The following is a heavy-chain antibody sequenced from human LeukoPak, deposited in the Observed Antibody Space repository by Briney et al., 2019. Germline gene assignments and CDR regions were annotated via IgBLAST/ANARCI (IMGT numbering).Heavy chain of an antibody. CDR1: GLTFTDYW. CDR3: TPG. Sequence: PGESLRLSCAVSGLTFTDYWMHWVRQVPGKGLVWVSRIKDDESVAYYTDSVKGRFAISIDNAKRTLYLQMNSLRVEDTAVYYCTPGGGQGTLVTVSS. D-gene: IGHD3-10*01. J-gene: IGHJ4*02. CDR2: IKDDESVA. V-gene: IGHV3-74*01.